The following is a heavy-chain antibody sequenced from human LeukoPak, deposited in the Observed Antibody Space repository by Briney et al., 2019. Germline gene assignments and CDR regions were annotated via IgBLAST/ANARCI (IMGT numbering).Heavy chain of an antibody. D-gene: IGHD5-12*01. J-gene: IGHJ5*02. V-gene: IGHV4-59*01. Sequence: PSETLSLTCTVSGGSISSYYWSWIRQPPGKGLEWIGYIYYSGSTNYNPSLKSRVTISVDTSKNQFSLKLSSVTAADTAVYYCAREGSGSPRLDDPDWFDPWGQGTLVTVSS. CDR1: GGSISSYY. CDR2: IYYSGST. CDR3: AREGSGSPRLDDPDWFDP.